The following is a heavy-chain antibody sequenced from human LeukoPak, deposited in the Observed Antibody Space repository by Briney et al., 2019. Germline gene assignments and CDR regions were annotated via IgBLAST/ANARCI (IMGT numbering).Heavy chain of an antibody. Sequence: GGSLRLSRAASGFTFSSYAMSWVRQAPGKGLEWVSAISGSGGSTYYADSVKGRFTISRDNSKNTLYLQMNSLRAEDTAVYYCAKASGITNYYGMDVWGQGTTVTVSS. CDR2: ISGSGGST. D-gene: IGHD3-10*01. J-gene: IGHJ6*02. CDR1: GFTFSSYA. V-gene: IGHV3-23*01. CDR3: AKASGITNYYGMDV.